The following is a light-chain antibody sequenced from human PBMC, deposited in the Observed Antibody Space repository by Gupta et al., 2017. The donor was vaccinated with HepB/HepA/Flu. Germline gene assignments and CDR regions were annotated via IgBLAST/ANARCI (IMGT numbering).Light chain of an antibody. Sequence: DIVMTQSPDSLAVSLGERATINCKANQTLQDSLNNKNYLTWYQQKPGQPPQLLIYWASNRQSGVPDRFSGSGSGTDFTLTINSLQAEDVAIYYCQQEDSSPNTFGQGTKLEIK. CDR3: QQEDSSPNT. V-gene: IGKV4-1*01. J-gene: IGKJ2*01. CDR1: QTLQDSLNNKNY. CDR2: WAS.